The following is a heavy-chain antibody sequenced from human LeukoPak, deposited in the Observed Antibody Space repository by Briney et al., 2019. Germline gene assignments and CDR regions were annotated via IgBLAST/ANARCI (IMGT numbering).Heavy chain of an antibody. D-gene: IGHD3-10*01. CDR1: GYTFTSYD. CDR2: MNPNSGNT. Sequence: ASVKVSCKASGYTFTSYDINWVRQATGQGLEWMGWMNPNSGNTGYAQKFQGRVTMTRNTSISTAYIELSSLRSEDTAVYYCARSHGSGSYPPGYYYGMDVWGQGTTVTVSS. V-gene: IGHV1-8*01. J-gene: IGHJ6*02. CDR3: ARSHGSGSYPPGYYYGMDV.